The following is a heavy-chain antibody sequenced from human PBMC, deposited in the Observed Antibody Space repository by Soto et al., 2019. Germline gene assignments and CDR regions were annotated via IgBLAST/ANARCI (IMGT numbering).Heavy chain of an antibody. CDR2: INHRGRT. CDR1: GGSVSAYY. Sequence: QVQLQQWGAGLLKPSVTMSLTCAVYGGSVSAYYWSWVRQAPGMGLEWIGEINHRGRTNYNPSLKTRVTISVDTSKNQFSLKLSSGTAADTAVYYCATSNKEDSGSRWTDWAQGSRVTVSS. J-gene: IGHJ4*02. D-gene: IGHD3-22*01. V-gene: IGHV4-34*01. CDR3: ATSNKEDSGSRWTD.